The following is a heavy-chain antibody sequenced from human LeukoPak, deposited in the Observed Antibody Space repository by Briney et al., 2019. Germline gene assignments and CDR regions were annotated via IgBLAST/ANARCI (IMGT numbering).Heavy chain of an antibody. CDR2: IIPILGIA. Sequence: ASVKASCKASGGTFSSYAISWVRQAPGQGLEWMGRIIPILGIANYAQKFQGRVTITADKSTSTAYMELSSLRSEDTAVYYCARNETLGYSYEGTSGYWGQGTLVTVSS. J-gene: IGHJ4*02. CDR1: GGTFSSYA. V-gene: IGHV1-69*04. CDR3: ARNETLGYSYEGTSGY. D-gene: IGHD5-18*01.